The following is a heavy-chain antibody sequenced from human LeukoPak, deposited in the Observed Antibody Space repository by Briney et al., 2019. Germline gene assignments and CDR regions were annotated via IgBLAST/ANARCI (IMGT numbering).Heavy chain of an antibody. CDR2: IYYSGST. J-gene: IGHJ5*02. V-gene: IGHV4-59*01. Sequence: SETLSLTCTVSGGSISSYYWSWIRQPPGKGLEWIGYIYYSGSTNYNPSLKSRVTISVDTSKNQFSLKLSSVTAADTAVYYCARRGVRGSGSYYIQSWFDPWGQGTLVTVSS. CDR3: ARRGVRGSGSYYIQSWFDP. CDR1: GGSISSYY. D-gene: IGHD3-10*01.